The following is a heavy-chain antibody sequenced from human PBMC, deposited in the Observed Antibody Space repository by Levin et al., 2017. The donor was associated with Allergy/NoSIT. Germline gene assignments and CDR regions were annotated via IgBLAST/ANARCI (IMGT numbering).Heavy chain of an antibody. D-gene: IGHD3-3*01. CDR2: ISGSGGST. CDR1: GFTFSSYA. V-gene: IGHV3-23*01. CDR3: AKAAVLRFLEWLSYFDY. J-gene: IGHJ4*02. Sequence: PSETLSLTCAASGFTFSSYAMSWVRQAPGKGLEWVSAISGSGGSTYYADSVKGRFTISRDNSKNTLYLQMNSLRAEDTAVYYCAKAAVLRFLEWLSYFDYWGQGTLVTVSS.